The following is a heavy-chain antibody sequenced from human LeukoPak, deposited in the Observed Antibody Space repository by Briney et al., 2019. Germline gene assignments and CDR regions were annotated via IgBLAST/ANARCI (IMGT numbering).Heavy chain of an antibody. CDR1: GFTFSSYS. CDR3: ARDLDSSSWYDY. Sequence: GSLRLSCAASGFTFSSYSMNWVRQAPGKGLEWVSSISSSSSYIYYADSVEGRFTISRDNAKNSLYLQMNSLRAEDTAVYYCARDLDSSSWYDYWGQGTLVTVSS. V-gene: IGHV3-21*01. D-gene: IGHD6-13*01. CDR2: ISSSSSYI. J-gene: IGHJ4*02.